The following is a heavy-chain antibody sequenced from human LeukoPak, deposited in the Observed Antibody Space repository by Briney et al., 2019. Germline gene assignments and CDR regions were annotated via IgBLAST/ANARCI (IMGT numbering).Heavy chain of an antibody. Sequence: GGSLRLSWAAAGFTFNSYNMNWVRQAPGKGLEWVSSISSSSTYIYYADSVKGRFTISRDNAENSLYLQMNSLRAEDTAVYYCARGSSRSFDIWGLATMVTVSS. CDR3: ARGSSRSFDI. D-gene: IGHD3-10*01. CDR2: ISSSSTYI. CDR1: GFTFNSYN. V-gene: IGHV3-21*04. J-gene: IGHJ3*02.